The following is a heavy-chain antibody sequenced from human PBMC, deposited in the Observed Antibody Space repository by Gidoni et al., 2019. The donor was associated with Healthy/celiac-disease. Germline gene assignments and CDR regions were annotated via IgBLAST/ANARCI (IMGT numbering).Heavy chain of an antibody. CDR3: ARERRNYYDSSGYDDPALDY. J-gene: IGHJ4*02. CDR2: ISDDGSNK. D-gene: IGHD3-22*01. Sequence: QVQLVESGGGVVPPGRSLRLSCAASGFTFSSYAMHWVRQAPGKGLEWVAVISDDGSNKYYADSVKGRFTISRDNSKNTLYLQMNSLRAEDTAVYYCARERRNYYDSSGYDDPALDYWGQGTLVTVSS. CDR1: GFTFSSYA. V-gene: IGHV3-30-3*01.